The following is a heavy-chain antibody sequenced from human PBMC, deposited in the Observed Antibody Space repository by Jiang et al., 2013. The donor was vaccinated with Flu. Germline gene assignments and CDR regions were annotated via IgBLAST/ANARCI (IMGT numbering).Heavy chain of an antibody. Sequence: VESGGGVVEPGRSLRLSCAASGFTFRTYAMHWVRQAPGQGLEWMGIINPKGGSTTYPQNFQGRVTMTRDTSTSTVYMELSSLRSEDTAVYYCARDNPIAVAGTTYYNYGMDVWGQGTTVSVSS. CDR1: GFTFRTYA. V-gene: IGHV1-46*01. J-gene: IGHJ6*02. CDR3: ARDNPIAVAGTTYYNYGMDV. D-gene: IGHD6-19*01. CDR2: INPKGGST.